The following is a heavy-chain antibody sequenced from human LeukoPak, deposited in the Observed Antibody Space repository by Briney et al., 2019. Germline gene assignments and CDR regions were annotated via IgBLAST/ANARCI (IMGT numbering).Heavy chain of an antibody. V-gene: IGHV3-30*04. Sequence: GGSLRLSCAASGFTFITYTMYWVRQAPGKGLEWVAVISYDGLNKYYADSVKGRFTISRDNSKNTLYLQMDSLRVEDTAVYYCASAAQNPEDYWGQGTLVTVSS. CDR1: GFTFITYT. CDR3: ASAAQNPEDY. CDR2: ISYDGLNK. J-gene: IGHJ4*02.